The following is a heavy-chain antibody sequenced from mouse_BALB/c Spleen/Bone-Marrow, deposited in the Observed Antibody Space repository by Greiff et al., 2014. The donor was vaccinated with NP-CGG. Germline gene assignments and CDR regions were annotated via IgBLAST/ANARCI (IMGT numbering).Heavy chain of an antibody. D-gene: IGHD1-1*01. CDR3: ARLEDYSFAY. J-gene: IGHJ3*01. CDR1: GYTFTSYW. Sequence: VKLMESGAELAKPGASVKMSCKASGYTFTSYWMHWVKQRPGQGLERIGYINLSTGYTEYNQKFKDKSTLTADKSSSTAYMQLSSMTSEDSAVYYCARLEDYSFAYWGQGTLVTVSA. CDR2: INLSTGYT. V-gene: IGHV1-7*01.